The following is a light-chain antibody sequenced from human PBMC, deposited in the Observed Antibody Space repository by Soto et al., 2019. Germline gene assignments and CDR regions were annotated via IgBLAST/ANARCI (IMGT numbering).Light chain of an antibody. CDR2: DVS. CDR3: NSYAGSSTYV. V-gene: IGLV2-14*01. CDR1: SSDVGGYNY. Sequence: QLVLTQPASVSGSPGQSITISCTGTSSDVGGYNYVSWYQQHPGKAPKLIIYDVSNRPSGVSDRFSGSKSGNTASLTISGLQAEDEADYYCNSYAGSSTYVFGTGTKLTVL. J-gene: IGLJ1*01.